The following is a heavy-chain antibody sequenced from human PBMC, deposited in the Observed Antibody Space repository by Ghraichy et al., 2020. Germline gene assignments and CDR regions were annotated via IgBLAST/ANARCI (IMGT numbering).Heavy chain of an antibody. V-gene: IGHV4-39*01. J-gene: IGHJ5*02. Sequence: SETLSLTCTVSGGSISSSSYYWGWIRQPPGKGLEWIGSIYYSGSTYYNPSLKSRVTISVDTSKNQFSLKLSSVTAADTAVYYCAGVVRGVIYPNWFDPWGQGTLVTVSS. CDR2: IYYSGST. CDR3: AGVVRGVIYPNWFDP. D-gene: IGHD3-10*01. CDR1: GGSISSSSYY.